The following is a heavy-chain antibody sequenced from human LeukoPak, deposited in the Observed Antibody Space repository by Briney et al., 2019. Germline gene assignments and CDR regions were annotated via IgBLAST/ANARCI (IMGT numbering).Heavy chain of an antibody. V-gene: IGHV4-34*01. Sequence: SETLSLTCAVYGGSFSGYYWSWIRQPPGKGLEWIGEINHSGSTNYNPSLKSRVTISVDTSKNQFSLKLSSVTAADTAVCYCARTPTITMVRGVIWKRRTGYNYFDYWGQGTLVTVSS. CDR2: INHSGST. D-gene: IGHD3-10*01. J-gene: IGHJ4*02. CDR1: GGSFSGYY. CDR3: ARTPTITMVRGVIWKRRTGYNYFDY.